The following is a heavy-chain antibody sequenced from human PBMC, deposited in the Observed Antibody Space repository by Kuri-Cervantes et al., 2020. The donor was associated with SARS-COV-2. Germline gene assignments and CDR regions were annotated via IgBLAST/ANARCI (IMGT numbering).Heavy chain of an antibody. D-gene: IGHD2-2*01. CDR2: ISSDSSHT. CDR3: ARLVFVDAFDI. J-gene: IGHJ3*02. V-gene: IGHV3-11*06. Sequence: GGCLRLSSAASGYTFIYSHMSWIRQAPGKGLEWVSYISSDSSHTNNAESVKGRFTISRDNAKNSLYLQMNSLRAEDTAVYYCARLVFVDAFDIWGQGTMVTVSS. CDR1: GYTFIYSH.